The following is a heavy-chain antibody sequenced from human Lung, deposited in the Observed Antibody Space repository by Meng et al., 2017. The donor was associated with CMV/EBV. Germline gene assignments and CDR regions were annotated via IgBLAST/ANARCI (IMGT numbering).Heavy chain of an antibody. J-gene: IGHJ6*02. CDR3: ARRTVSWLSGMDV. D-gene: IGHD6-13*01. Sequence: GEXXTISCKGSGYSFTSYWIGWVRQMPGKGLEWMGIIYPGDSDTRYSPSFQGQVTISADKSISTAYLQWNSLKASDTAMYYCARRTVSWLSGMDVWGQGATVTVSS. V-gene: IGHV5-51*01. CDR1: GYSFTSYW. CDR2: IYPGDSDT.